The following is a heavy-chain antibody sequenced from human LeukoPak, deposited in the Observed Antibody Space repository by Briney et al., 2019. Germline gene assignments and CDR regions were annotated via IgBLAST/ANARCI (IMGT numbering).Heavy chain of an antibody. CDR2: ISYDGSNK. CDR1: GFTFSSYG. CDR3: AKDRYDY. Sequence: GGSLRLSCAASGFTFSSYGMHWVRQAPGKGLEWVAVISYDGSNKYYADSVKGRFTISRDSSKNTLYLQMNSLRAEDTAVYYCAKDRYDYWGQGTLVTVSS. J-gene: IGHJ4*02. V-gene: IGHV3-30*18.